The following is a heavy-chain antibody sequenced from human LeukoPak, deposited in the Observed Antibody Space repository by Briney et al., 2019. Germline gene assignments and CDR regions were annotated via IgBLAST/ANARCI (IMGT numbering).Heavy chain of an antibody. CDR3: TTGNWGPH. V-gene: IGHV3-15*07. CDR2: IKRKTDGGTT. CDR1: GFTFNDAW. Sequence: GGSLRLSCAASGFTFNDAWMNWVRQAPGKRLEWVGRIKRKTDGGTTDYAAPVKGRFTISRDDSKNTLYLQMNSLKTEDTAVYYCTTGNWGPHWGQGTLVTVSS. D-gene: IGHD7-27*01. J-gene: IGHJ4*02.